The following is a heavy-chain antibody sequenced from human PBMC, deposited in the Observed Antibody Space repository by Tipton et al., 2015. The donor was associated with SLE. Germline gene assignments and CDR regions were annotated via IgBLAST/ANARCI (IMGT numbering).Heavy chain of an antibody. D-gene: IGHD2-8*01. V-gene: IGHV4-61*02. CDR3: ARAPPRCTYGVCYAFDM. CDR1: GGPISSGSYY. Sequence: TLSLTCTVSGGPISSGSYYWSWIRQSAEKGLEWIGRIYTSGSTDYNPSLKSRATMTVDTSKNQFSLKLSSVTAADTAVYYCARAPPRCTYGVCYAFDMWGQGTLVTVSS. J-gene: IGHJ3*02. CDR2: IYTSGST.